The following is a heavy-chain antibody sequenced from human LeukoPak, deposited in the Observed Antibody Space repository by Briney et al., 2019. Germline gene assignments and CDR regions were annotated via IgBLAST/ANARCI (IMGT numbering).Heavy chain of an antibody. CDR2: ISAYNGNT. CDR1: GYTFTSYG. V-gene: IGHV1-18*01. D-gene: IGHD3-3*02. J-gene: IGHJ5*02. CDR3: ARDLGFLEWLSYPNWFDP. Sequence: ASVKVSYKASGYTFTSYGISWVRQAPGQGLEWMGWISAYNGNTNYAQKLQGRVTMTTDTSTSTAYMELRSLRSDDTAVYYCARDLGFLEWLSYPNWFDPWGQGTLVTVSS.